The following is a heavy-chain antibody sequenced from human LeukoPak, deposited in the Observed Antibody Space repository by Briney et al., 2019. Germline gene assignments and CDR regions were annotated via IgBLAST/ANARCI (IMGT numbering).Heavy chain of an antibody. CDR3: ATEGFDN. D-gene: IGHD1-14*01. CDR1: GFTFSSFA. Sequence: GGSLRLSCVASGFTFSSFAMSWVRQAPGKGLEWVSIVSSSCGITNSADSVKGRFTISRDNSKNTVYLQMSSLRAEDTAVYHCATEGFDNWGQGTLVTVSS. V-gene: IGHV3-23*01. J-gene: IGHJ4*02. CDR2: VSSSCGIT.